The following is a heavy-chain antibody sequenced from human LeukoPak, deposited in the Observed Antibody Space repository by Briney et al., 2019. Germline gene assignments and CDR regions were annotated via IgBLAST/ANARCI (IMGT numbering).Heavy chain of an antibody. D-gene: IGHD4-11*01. J-gene: IGHJ4*02. CDR2: ISYSGNA. V-gene: IGHV4-39*01. CDR3: ARNLGQTWGTVTTDLWYFDH. CDR1: GASIITTNYY. Sequence: LETLSLTCTVSGASIITTNYYWGWIRQPPGKGLEWIGSISYSGNAYYNPSLRSRLSISMDASKNQFSLKVRSVTAADTAVYYCARNLGQTWGTVTTDLWYFDHWGQGTLVPVSS.